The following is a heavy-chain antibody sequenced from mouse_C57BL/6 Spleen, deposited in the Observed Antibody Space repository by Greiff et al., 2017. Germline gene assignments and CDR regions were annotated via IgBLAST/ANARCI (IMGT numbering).Heavy chain of an antibody. CDR2: IYPSDSET. CDR3: ARNEGAMDY. Sequence: QVQLKQPGAELVRPGSSVKLSCKASGYTFTSYWMDWVKQRPGQGLEWIGNIYPSDSETHYNQKFKDKATLTVDKSSSTAYMQLSSLTSEDSAVYYCARNEGAMDYWGQGTSVTVSS. V-gene: IGHV1-61*01. J-gene: IGHJ4*01. CDR1: GYTFTSYW.